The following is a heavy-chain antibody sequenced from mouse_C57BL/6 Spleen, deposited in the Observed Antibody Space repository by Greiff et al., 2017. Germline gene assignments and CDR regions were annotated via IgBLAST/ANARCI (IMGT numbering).Heavy chain of an antibody. CDR2: FYPGSGSI. Sequence: VQLQQSGAELVKPGASVKLSCKASGYTFTEYTIHWVKQGSGQGLEWIGWFYPGSGSIKYNEKFKDKATLTADKSSSTVYMELRRLTSEDSAVYFSAGHEDGGLPAWFAYWGQGTLVTVSA. D-gene: IGHD2-4*01. J-gene: IGHJ3*01. CDR3: AGHEDGGLPAWFAY. CDR1: GYTFTEYT. V-gene: IGHV1-62-2*01.